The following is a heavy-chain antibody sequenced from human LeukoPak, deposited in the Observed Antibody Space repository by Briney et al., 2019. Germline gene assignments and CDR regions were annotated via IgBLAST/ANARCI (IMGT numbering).Heavy chain of an antibody. V-gene: IGHV4-59*08. CDR1: GSSIRNYY. J-gene: IGHJ4*02. CDR2: ISYSGNT. Sequence: SQTQPLSCSVAGSSIRNYYWSWIRQPARNGLDCIGYISYSGNTNHNPFLKSRLTISVDLSTNQFSLKLTSVTGADTAVYYCARHNSWYYDFDYWGQGTLVTVSS. D-gene: IGHD6-13*01. CDR3: ARHNSWYYDFDY.